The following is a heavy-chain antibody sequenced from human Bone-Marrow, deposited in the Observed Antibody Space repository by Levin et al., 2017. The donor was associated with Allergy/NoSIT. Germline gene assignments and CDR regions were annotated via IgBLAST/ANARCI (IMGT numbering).Heavy chain of an antibody. J-gene: IGHJ6*02. CDR3: ARGEGISSSSWGREYYYYGMDV. Sequence: KISCQASGGTFSSYAISWVRQAPGQGLEWMGRIIPILGIANYAQKFQGRVTITADKSTSTAYMELSSLRSEDTAVYYCARGEGISSSSWGREYYYYGMDVWGQGTTVTVSS. CDR1: GGTFSSYA. D-gene: IGHD6-13*01. V-gene: IGHV1-69*04. CDR2: IIPILGIA.